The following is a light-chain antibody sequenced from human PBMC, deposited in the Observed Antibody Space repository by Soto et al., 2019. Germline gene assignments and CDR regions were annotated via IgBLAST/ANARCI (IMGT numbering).Light chain of an antibody. J-gene: IGKJ3*01. CDR2: DAS. V-gene: IGKV1-5*01. CDR3: QQNNGR. Sequence: DLQMTQSPSTLSASVGDRVTITCRASQSISSWLAWYQQKPGKAPKLLIYDASNLQSGVPSRFSGSGSGTEFTLTISSLQPDDFATYYCQQNNGRFGPGTKVDIK. CDR1: QSISSW.